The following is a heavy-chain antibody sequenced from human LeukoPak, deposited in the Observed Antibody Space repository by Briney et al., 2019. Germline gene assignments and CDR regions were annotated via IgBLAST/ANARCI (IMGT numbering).Heavy chain of an antibody. Sequence: GGSLRLSCAASGLTFSSYWMHWVCQPPGKGLVWDSRIKSDGSSTTYADPVKGRFTISRDNAKNTLYLEMNSLRAEDTAVYYCARGPYSSRVDYWGQGTLVTVSS. D-gene: IGHD6-13*01. CDR1: GLTFSSYW. V-gene: IGHV3-74*01. CDR3: ARGPYSSRVDY. J-gene: IGHJ4*02. CDR2: IKSDGSST.